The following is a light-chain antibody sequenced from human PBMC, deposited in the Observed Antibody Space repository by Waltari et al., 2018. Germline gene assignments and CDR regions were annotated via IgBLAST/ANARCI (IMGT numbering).Light chain of an antibody. Sequence: QLVLTQSHSASASLGASVKPTCTLSSGHSRYAIAWHQHQSEKGPRFLMRVNSDGEHTKGDGIPDRFSGSRSGAKRYLTIYSLQSEDEADYYCQTRDTDIVVFGGGTKVTVL. CDR2: VNSDGEH. CDR3: QTRDTDIVV. J-gene: IGLJ2*01. V-gene: IGLV4-69*01. CDR1: SGHSRYA.